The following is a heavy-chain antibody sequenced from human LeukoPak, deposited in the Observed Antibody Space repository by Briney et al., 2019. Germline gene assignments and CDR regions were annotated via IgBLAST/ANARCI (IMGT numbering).Heavy chain of an antibody. Sequence: ASVKVSCKASGYTFTGYYMHWVRQAPGQGLEWMGWINPNSGGTNYAQKFQGRVTMTRDTSISTAYMELSRLRSDDTAVYYCARDALAVAGMRVLTARFDPWGQGTLVTVSS. V-gene: IGHV1-2*02. D-gene: IGHD6-19*01. J-gene: IGHJ5*02. CDR3: ARDALAVAGMRVLTARFDP. CDR1: GYTFTGYY. CDR2: INPNSGGT.